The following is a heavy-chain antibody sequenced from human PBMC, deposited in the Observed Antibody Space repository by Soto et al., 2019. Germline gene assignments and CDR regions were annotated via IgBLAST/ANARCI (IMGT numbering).Heavy chain of an antibody. J-gene: IGHJ6*03. V-gene: IGHV1-18*01. D-gene: IGHD1-7*01. CDR3: ARDWNYENYFYYMDV. Sequence: ASVKVSCKASGYTFTSYGISWVRQAPGQGLEWMGWISAYNGNTNYAQKLQGRVTMTRATSISTAYMELSSLRSEDTAVYYCARDWNYENYFYYMDVWGKGTTVTVSS. CDR1: GYTFTSYG. CDR2: ISAYNGNT.